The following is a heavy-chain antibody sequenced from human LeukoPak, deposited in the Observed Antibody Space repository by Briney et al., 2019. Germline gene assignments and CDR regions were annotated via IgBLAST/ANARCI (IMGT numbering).Heavy chain of an antibody. Sequence: SKTLSLTCTVSGGSISSGSYYWHWIRQPAGKGLEWIGRIYTSGSTKYNPSLKSRVTISVDTSKNQFSLKLSSVTAADTAVYYCARTYCGGDCRGYYYHYYMDVWGKGTTVTISS. CDR2: IYTSGST. D-gene: IGHD2-21*02. CDR1: GGSISSGSYY. CDR3: ARTYCGGDCRGYYYHYYMDV. J-gene: IGHJ6*03. V-gene: IGHV4-61*02.